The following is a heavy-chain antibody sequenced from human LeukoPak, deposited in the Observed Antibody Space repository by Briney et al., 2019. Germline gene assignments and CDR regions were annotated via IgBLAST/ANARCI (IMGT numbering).Heavy chain of an antibody. CDR3: ARSMQDCSGGSCYFPFGY. D-gene: IGHD2-15*01. J-gene: IGHJ4*02. CDR1: GFTFSTSG. CDR2: IRNDGNKY. Sequence: GGSLRLSCVASGFTFSTSGMHWVRQSPGKGLDWVAFIRNDGNKYNYAESVKGRFTISRDNSKNTLYLQMDSLSAEDTAVYYCARSMQDCSGGSCYFPFGYWGQGTLVTVSS. V-gene: IGHV3-30*02.